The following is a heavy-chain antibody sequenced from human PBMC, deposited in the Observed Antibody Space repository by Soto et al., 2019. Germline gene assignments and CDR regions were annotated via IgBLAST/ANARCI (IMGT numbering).Heavy chain of an antibody. CDR2: IYYSGST. J-gene: IGHJ4*02. Sequence: QLQLQESGPGLVKPSETLSLTCTVSGGSISSSSYYWGWIRQPPGKGLEWIGSIYYSGSTYYNPSLKSRVTISVDTSKNQFSLKLSSVTAADTAVYYCARGSLEYSSTPWDSWGQGTLVTVSS. D-gene: IGHD6-6*01. CDR3: ARGSLEYSSTPWDS. CDR1: GGSISSSSYY. V-gene: IGHV4-39*01.